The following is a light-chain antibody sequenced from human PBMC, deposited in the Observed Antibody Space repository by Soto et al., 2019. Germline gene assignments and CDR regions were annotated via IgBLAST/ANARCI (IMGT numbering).Light chain of an antibody. CDR1: QSVLFSSNNKNY. CDR3: QQYYSTPLT. CDR2: WAS. V-gene: IGKV4-1*01. J-gene: IGKJ4*01. Sequence: DIVMTQSPDSLAVSLGERATINCKSSQSVLFSSNNKNYLAWYQQKSGQPPKLLIYWASTRESGVPDRFSGSGSGTDFTPTISSLQAEDVAAYFCQQYYSTPLTFGGGTKVDIK.